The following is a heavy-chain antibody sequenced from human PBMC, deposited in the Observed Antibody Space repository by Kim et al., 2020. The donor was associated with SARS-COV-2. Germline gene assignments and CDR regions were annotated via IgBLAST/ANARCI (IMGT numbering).Heavy chain of an antibody. CDR1: GFTFSGYA. Sequence: GGSLRLSCAASGFTFSGYAMHWVRPAPGKGLEWVAGITYDGSSKYYEDSAKVRFTISRANSKNTLNLQLNILSAKNTAVYDYSRGMVRGVVDYWSQDTLV. CDR3: SRGMVRGVVDY. J-gene: IGHJ4*02. CDR2: ITYDGSSK. V-gene: IGHV3-30*04. D-gene: IGHD3-10*01.